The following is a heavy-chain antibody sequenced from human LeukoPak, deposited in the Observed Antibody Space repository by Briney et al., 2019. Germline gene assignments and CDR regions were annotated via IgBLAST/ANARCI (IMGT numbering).Heavy chain of an antibody. V-gene: IGHV3-21*01. D-gene: IGHD1-26*01. CDR1: GFTFSSYS. CDR3: ARDRVGATSTSLGFEY. J-gene: IGHJ4*02. Sequence: PGGSLRLSCAASGFTFSSYSMNWVRQAPGKGLEWVSSISSSSSYIYYADSVRGRFTISRDNAKNSLYLQMNSLRAEDTAVYYCARDRVGATSTSLGFEYWGQGTLVTVSP. CDR2: ISSSSSYI.